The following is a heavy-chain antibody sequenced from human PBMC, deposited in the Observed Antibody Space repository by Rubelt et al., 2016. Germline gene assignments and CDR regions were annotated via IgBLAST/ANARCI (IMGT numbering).Heavy chain of an antibody. CDR1: GGTFSSYA. J-gene: IGHJ4*02. D-gene: IGHD6-19*01. CDR2: IIPILGIA. CDR3: ARADPTVGYSSGWSISGPYYFDY. V-gene: IGHV1-69*04. Sequence: QVQLVQSGAEVRKPGSSVKVSCKASGGTFSSYAISWVRQAPGQGLEWMGRIIPILGIANYAQKFQGRVTITADKSTSTAYMELSSLRSEATAVYYCARADPTVGYSSGWSISGPYYFDYWGQGTLVTVSS.